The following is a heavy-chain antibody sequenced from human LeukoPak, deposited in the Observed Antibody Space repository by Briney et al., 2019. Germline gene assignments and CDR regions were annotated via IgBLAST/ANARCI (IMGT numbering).Heavy chain of an antibody. CDR2: ISGSGGST. CDR3: ARVEDYDILTGFDY. V-gene: IGHV3-23*01. D-gene: IGHD3-9*01. J-gene: IGHJ4*02. CDR1: GFTFSSYA. Sequence: GGSLRLSCAASGFTFSSYAMSWVRQAPGKGLEWVSVISGSGGSTYYADSVKGRFTISRDNSKNTLYLQMNSLRAEDTAVYYCARVEDYDILTGFDYWGQGTLVTVSS.